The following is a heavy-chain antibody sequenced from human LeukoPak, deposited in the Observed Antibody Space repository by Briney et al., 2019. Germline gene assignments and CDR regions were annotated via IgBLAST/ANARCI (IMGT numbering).Heavy chain of an antibody. CDR3: ARANYDFWSGYYPLDY. D-gene: IGHD3-3*01. Sequence: PSETLSLTCTVSGYSISSGYYWGWIRQPPGKGLEWIGSIYHSGSTYYNPSPKSRVTISVDTSKNQFSLKLSSVTAADTAVYYCARANYDFWSGYYPLDYWGQGTLVTVSS. CDR1: GYSISSGYY. J-gene: IGHJ4*02. CDR2: IYHSGST. V-gene: IGHV4-38-2*02.